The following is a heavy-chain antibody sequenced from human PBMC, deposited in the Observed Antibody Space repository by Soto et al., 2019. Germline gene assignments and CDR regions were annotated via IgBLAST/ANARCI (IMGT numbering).Heavy chain of an antibody. CDR1: GFTFSDYY. D-gene: IGHD6-13*01. CDR3: ARDKGIRVGSSSWSPYYYYYYGMDV. Sequence: QVQLVESGGGLVKPGGSLRLSCAASGFTFSDYYMSWIRQAPGKGLEWVSYISSSSSYTNYADSVKGRFTISRDNAKNSLYLQMNSLRAEDTAVYYCARDKGIRVGSSSWSPYYYYYYGMDVWGQGTTVTVSS. CDR2: ISSSSSYT. V-gene: IGHV3-11*06. J-gene: IGHJ6*02.